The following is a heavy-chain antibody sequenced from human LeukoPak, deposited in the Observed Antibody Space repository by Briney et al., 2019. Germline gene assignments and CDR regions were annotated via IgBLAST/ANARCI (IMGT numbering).Heavy chain of an antibody. J-gene: IGHJ4*02. V-gene: IGHV3-30*02. Sequence: GGSLRLSCATSGFVFSKNGMHWVRQAPGKGLEWVAFIRHDESNKYYADSVKGRFTISRDNSKNTLYLQMNSLRDEDTAVYYCVRDGGSGIDYWGQGTLVTVFS. CDR3: VRDGGSGIDY. CDR1: GFVFSKNG. CDR2: IRHDESNK. D-gene: IGHD3-10*01.